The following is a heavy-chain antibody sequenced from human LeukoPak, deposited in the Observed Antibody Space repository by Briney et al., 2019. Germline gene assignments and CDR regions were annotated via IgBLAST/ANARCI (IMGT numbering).Heavy chain of an antibody. D-gene: IGHD3-22*01. V-gene: IGHV3-30-3*01. CDR1: GFTFRSYS. CDR2: TSYDEAQQ. CDR3: VTPRQASGLYPFDY. Sequence: PGGSLRLSCAASGFTFRSYSMHWVRQAPGKGLEWVAETSYDEAQQYYSGSVKGGFTISRDNSKNTLYLQMNSLTTEDTAVYYCVTPRQASGLYPFDYWGRGTLVTVSS. J-gene: IGHJ4*02.